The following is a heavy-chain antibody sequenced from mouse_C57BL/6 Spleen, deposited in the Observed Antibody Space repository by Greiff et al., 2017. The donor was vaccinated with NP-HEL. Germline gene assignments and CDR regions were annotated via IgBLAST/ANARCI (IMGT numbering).Heavy chain of an antibody. CDR3: ATQPRHYYCNFDY. D-gene: IGHD1-2*01. J-gene: IGHJ2*01. V-gene: IGHV1-82*01. CDR1: GYAFSSSW. Sequence: QVHVKQSGPELVKPGASVKISCKASGYAFSSSWMNWVKQRPGKGLEWIGRIYPGDGDTNYNGKFKGKATLTADKSSSTAYLQLSSLTSEDSAVYFCATQPRHYYCNFDYWGQGTTLTVSS. CDR2: IYPGDGDT.